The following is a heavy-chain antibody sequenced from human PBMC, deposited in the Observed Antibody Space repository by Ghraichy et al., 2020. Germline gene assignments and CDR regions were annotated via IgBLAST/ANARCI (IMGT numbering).Heavy chain of an antibody. V-gene: IGHV1-3*01. CDR1: GYTFTSYA. Sequence: ASVKVSCKASGYTFTSYAMHWVRQAPGQRLEWMGWINAGNGNTKYSQKFQGRVTITRDTSASTAYMELSSLRSEDTAVYYCARGYFWSGYPDFDYWGQGTLVTVSS. CDR3: ARGYFWSGYPDFDY. CDR2: INAGNGNT. J-gene: IGHJ4*02. D-gene: IGHD3-3*01.